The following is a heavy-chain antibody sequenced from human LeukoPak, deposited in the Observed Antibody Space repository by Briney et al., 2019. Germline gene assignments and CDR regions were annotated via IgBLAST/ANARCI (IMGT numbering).Heavy chain of an antibody. D-gene: IGHD6-6*01. J-gene: IGHJ4*02. CDR1: GYTFTSYG. CDR3: ARGEQLGTFDY. V-gene: IGHV1-18*01. CDR2: ISTYNGNT. Sequence: GASVKVSCKASGYTFTSYGISWVRQAPGQGLEWMGWISTYNGNTNYAQKVQGRVTMTTDTSTSTANMELRSLRSEDTAVYYCARGEQLGTFDYWGQGTLVTVSS.